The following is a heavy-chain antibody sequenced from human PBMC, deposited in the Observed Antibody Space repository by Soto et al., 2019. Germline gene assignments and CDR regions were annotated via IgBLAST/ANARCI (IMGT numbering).Heavy chain of an antibody. V-gene: IGHV1-69*01. CDR3: ARDRVFYYDRSGTNTFDY. D-gene: IGHD3-22*01. Sequence: QVQLVQSGAEVKKPGSSVKVSCKASGGTFSSHEISWVRQAPGQGLEWMGGIIPIFHTSNYAQKFQGRVTITADESTSTAYMELSSLRSEDTAVYYCARDRVFYYDRSGTNTFDYWGQGTLVTVSS. J-gene: IGHJ4*02. CDR1: GGTFSSHE. CDR2: IIPIFHTS.